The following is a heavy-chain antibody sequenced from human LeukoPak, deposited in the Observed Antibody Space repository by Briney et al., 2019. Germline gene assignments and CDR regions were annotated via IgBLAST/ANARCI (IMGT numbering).Heavy chain of an antibody. CDR3: ARVPLWFGTHDY. CDR1: GFTFSSYG. J-gene: IGHJ4*02. V-gene: IGHV3-23*01. Sequence: PGGSLRLSCAASGFTFSSYGMSWVRQAPGKGLEWVSAISGSGGSTYYADSVKGRFTISRDNSKNTLYLQMNSLRAEDTAVYYCARVPLWFGTHDYWGQGTLVTVSS. CDR2: ISGSGGST. D-gene: IGHD3-10*01.